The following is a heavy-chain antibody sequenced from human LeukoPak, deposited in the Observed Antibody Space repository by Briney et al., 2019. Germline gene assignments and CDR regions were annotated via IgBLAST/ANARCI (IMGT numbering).Heavy chain of an antibody. V-gene: IGHV3-21*01. Sequence: GGSLRLSCAASGFTFSSYSMNWVRQAPGKGLEWVSSISSSSSYIYYADPVKGRFTISRDNAKNSLYLQMNSLRAEDTAVYYCARGSIAARPIDYWGQGTLVTVSS. CDR3: ARGSIAARPIDY. D-gene: IGHD6-6*01. CDR2: ISSSSSYI. J-gene: IGHJ4*02. CDR1: GFTFSSYS.